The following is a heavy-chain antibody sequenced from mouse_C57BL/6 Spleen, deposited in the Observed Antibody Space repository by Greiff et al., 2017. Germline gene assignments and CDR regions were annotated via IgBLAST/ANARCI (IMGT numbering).Heavy chain of an antibody. CDR1: GYTFTDYE. Sequence: QVQLQQSGAELVRPGASVTLSCKASGYTFTDYEMHWVKQTPVHGLEWIGAIDPETGGTAYNQKFKGKAILTADKSSSTAYMELRSLTSEDSAVYYCTRTWTWYAMDYWGQGTSVTVSS. CDR3: TRTWTWYAMDY. V-gene: IGHV1-15*01. J-gene: IGHJ4*01. CDR2: IDPETGGT.